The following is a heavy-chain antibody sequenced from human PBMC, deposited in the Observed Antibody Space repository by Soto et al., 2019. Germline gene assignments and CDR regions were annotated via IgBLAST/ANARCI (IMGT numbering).Heavy chain of an antibody. V-gene: IGHV1-18*01. CDR3: AKNGHPPYYYYGMDV. Sequence: ASVKVSCKASGYTFTSYGISWVRQAPGQGLEWMGWISAYNGDTNYAQNLQGRVTMTLDTSTSTTYMELRSLTSDDTAVYFCAKNGHPPYYYYGMDVWGQGTTVTVSS. J-gene: IGHJ6*02. D-gene: IGHD2-8*01. CDR1: GYTFTSYG. CDR2: ISAYNGDT.